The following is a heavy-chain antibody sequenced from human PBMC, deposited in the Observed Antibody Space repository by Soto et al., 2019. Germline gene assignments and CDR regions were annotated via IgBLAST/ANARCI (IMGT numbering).Heavy chain of an antibody. CDR3: ARDGTTVTTFDY. V-gene: IGHV1-69*08. Sequence: QVQLVQSGAEVKKPGSSVKVSCKASGGTFSSYTISWVRQAPGQGLEWMGRIIPILGIANYAQKFQGRVTITADKSTSTAYMELSSLRSEDTAMYYCARDGTTVTTFDYWGQRTLVTVSS. J-gene: IGHJ4*02. CDR1: GGTFSSYT. D-gene: IGHD4-17*01. CDR2: IIPILGIA.